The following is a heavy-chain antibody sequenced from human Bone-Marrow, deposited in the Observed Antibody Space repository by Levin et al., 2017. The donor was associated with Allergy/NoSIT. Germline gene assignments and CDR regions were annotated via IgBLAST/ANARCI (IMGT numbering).Heavy chain of an antibody. J-gene: IGHJ4*02. D-gene: IGHD3-22*01. CDR3: EATCYYDTNAPPGDY. V-gene: IGHV3-15*01. Sequence: GESLKISCAASGFTFSNAWMNWVRQAPGKGLEWVGRIKSKSAGGTTDYSAPVKGRFTISRDDSKNTLFLQMNSLKIEDTAFYYCEATCYYDTNAPPGDYWGQGALVTVSS. CDR1: GFTFSNAW. CDR2: IKSKSAGGTT.